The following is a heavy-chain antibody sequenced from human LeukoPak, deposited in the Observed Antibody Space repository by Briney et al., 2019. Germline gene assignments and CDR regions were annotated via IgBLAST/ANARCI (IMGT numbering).Heavy chain of an antibody. V-gene: IGHV3-23*01. Sequence: GGSLRLSCAASGFTFSSYAMSWVRQAPGKGLEWVSAISGSGDSTYYADSVKGRFTISRDNAKNSLYLQMNSLRAEDTAVYYCARDEGYCSSTSCPWGQGTLVTVSS. D-gene: IGHD2-2*01. J-gene: IGHJ5*02. CDR2: ISGSGDST. CDR3: ARDEGYCSSTSCP. CDR1: GFTFSSYA.